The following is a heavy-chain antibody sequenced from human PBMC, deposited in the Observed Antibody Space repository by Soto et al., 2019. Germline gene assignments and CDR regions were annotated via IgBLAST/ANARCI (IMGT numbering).Heavy chain of an antibody. D-gene: IGHD5-18*01. CDR2: IIPIFGTA. CDR1: GGTFSSYA. Sequence: QVQLVQSGAEVKKPGSSVKVSCKASGGTFSSYAISWVRQAPGQGLEWMGGIIPIFGTANYAQKFQGRVTINADESTSTAYMELSSLRTEDTAVYYCARDDVDTAMPYGMDVWGQGTTVTVSS. J-gene: IGHJ6*02. CDR3: ARDDVDTAMPYGMDV. V-gene: IGHV1-69*12.